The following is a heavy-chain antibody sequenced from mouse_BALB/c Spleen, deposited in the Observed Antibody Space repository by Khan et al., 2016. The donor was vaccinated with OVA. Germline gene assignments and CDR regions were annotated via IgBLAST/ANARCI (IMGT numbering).Heavy chain of an antibody. CDR1: GYTFTDYY. CDR2: IYPGSANT. D-gene: IGHD2-2*01. CDR3: ARSGSGYFDF. V-gene: IGHV1-77*01. J-gene: IGHJ3*01. Sequence: QVQLQQSGAELARPGASVKLSCKTSGYTFTDYYINWVKQRTGQGLEWIGDIYPGSANTYYNEKFKGKATLTVDKSSRTAYMQLSSLTSEDSAVXFCARSGSGYFDFWGQGTLVTVSA.